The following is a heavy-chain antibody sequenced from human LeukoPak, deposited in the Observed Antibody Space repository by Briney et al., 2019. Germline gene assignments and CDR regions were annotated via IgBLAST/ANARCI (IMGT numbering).Heavy chain of an antibody. CDR3: ARKTVVGSCFDY. V-gene: IGHV3-7*03. J-gene: IGHJ4*02. CDR1: GFTFSAYW. Sequence: GGSLRLSCAASGFTFSAYWMSWVRQAPGKGLEWVANIKQDGSDKYYVDSVKGRFTISRDSAKNSLYLQMNSLRAEDTAVYYCARKTVVGSCFDYWGQGTPVTVSS. D-gene: IGHD4-23*01. CDR2: IKQDGSDK.